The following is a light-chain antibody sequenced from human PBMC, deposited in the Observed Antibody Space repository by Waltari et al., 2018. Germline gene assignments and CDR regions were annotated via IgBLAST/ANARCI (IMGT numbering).Light chain of an antibody. CDR1: QSVLYSSNNKNY. CDR3: QQYYSTPPLT. J-gene: IGKJ4*01. V-gene: IGKV4-1*01. Sequence: DIVMTQSPDSLAVSLGEWATINCKSSQSVLYSSNNKNYLAWYQQKPGQHPRLLIYWASTRESGVPDRFSGSGSETDFTLTISSLQAEDVAVYYCQQYYSTPPLTFGGGTKVEIK. CDR2: WAS.